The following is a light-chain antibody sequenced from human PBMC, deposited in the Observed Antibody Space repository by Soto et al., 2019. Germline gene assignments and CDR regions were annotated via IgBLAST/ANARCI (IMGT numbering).Light chain of an antibody. Sequence: EIVLTQSPATLSVSPGETATLACRASQNVLSDLAWYQQKPGQAPRLLGYGATTRATDSPAKFRGRGSGTEFSLTISSLQSEDSATYYYQQSRSWPRTFGQGDKLEI. V-gene: IGKV3-15*01. CDR1: QNVLSD. J-gene: IGKJ1*01. CDR2: GAT. CDR3: QQSRSWPRT.